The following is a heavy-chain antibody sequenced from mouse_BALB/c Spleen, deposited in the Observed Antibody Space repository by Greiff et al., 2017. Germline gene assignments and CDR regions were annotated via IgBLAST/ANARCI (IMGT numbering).Heavy chain of an antibody. Sequence: QVQLKESGAELVKPGASVKLSCKASGYTFTSYYMYWVKQRPGQGLEWIGEINPSNGGTNFNEKFKSKATLTVDKSSSTAYMQLSSLTSEDSAVYYCTSYYGSSKKAMDYWGQGTSVTVSS. J-gene: IGHJ4*01. CDR1: GYTFTSYY. CDR3: TSYYGSSKKAMDY. D-gene: IGHD1-1*01. V-gene: IGHV1S81*02. CDR2: INPSNGGT.